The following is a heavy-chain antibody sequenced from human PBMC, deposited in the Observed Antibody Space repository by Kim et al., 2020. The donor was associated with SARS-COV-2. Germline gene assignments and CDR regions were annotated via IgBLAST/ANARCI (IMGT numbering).Heavy chain of an antibody. D-gene: IGHD6-19*01. Sequence: GGSLRLSCAASGFTFSNYAMHWVRQAPGKGLEWVAVISYDGSIKYYTDSVKGRLTISRDNSKNTVYLQMSGLRAEDTAVYYCARDADIYIAVAGPGDHWGQGTLVTVSS. J-gene: IGHJ5*02. CDR2: ISYDGSIK. CDR1: GFTFSNYA. V-gene: IGHV3-33*05. CDR3: ARDADIYIAVAGPGDH.